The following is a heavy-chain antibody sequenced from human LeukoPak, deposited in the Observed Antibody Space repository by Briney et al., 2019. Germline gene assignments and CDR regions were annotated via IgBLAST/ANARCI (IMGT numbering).Heavy chain of an antibody. CDR2: ISSTGYT. CDR1: GFIFSDSV. V-gene: IGHV3-23*05. Sequence: GGSLRLSCAASGFIFSDSVMSWVRQAPGKGLEWVAAISSTGYTDNADSLKGRFSISRDKSKDTLYLQMNSLRVDDTAIYYCARRTAGAKDLWGKGTTVTVSP. J-gene: IGHJ6*04. D-gene: IGHD6-19*01. CDR3: ARRTAGAKDL.